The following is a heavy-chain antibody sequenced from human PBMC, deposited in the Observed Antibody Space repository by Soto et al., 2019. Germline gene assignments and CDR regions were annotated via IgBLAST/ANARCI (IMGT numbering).Heavy chain of an antibody. CDR1: GFTFSSFC. CDR3: ARGGVPAAMSY. D-gene: IGHD2-2*01. Sequence: GGSLRLSCAASGFTFSSFCMHWVRQAPGEGLVWVSRINSDGSNTNYADSVKGRFTISRDNAKNTLYLQMNSLRAEDTAVYYCARGGVPAAMSYWGQGTLVTVSS. J-gene: IGHJ4*02. CDR2: INSDGSNT. V-gene: IGHV3-74*01.